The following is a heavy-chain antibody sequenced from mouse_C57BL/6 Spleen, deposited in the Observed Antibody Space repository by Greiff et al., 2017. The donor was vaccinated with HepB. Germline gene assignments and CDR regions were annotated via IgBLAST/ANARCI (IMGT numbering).Heavy chain of an antibody. V-gene: IGHV1-81*01. D-gene: IGHD3-2*02. CDR2: IYPRSGNT. CDR3: AREDSSGYVGAMDY. J-gene: IGHJ4*01. Sequence: VQLQQSGAELARPGASVTLSCKASGYTFTSYGISWVKQRTGQGLEWIGEIYPRSGNTYYNEKFKGKATLTADKSSSTAYMELRSLTSEDSAVYFCAREDSSGYVGAMDYWGQGTSVTVSS. CDR1: GYTFTSYG.